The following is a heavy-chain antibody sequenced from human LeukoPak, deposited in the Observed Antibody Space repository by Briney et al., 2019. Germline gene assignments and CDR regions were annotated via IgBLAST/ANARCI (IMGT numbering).Heavy chain of an antibody. CDR2: ISNDGDT. CDR1: GFTVSSNY. V-gene: IGHV3-66*02. D-gene: IGHD3-10*01. CDR3: AKDLIGENIDY. J-gene: IGHJ4*02. Sequence: GGSLRLSCAASGFTVSSNYMSWVRQGPGKGLECVSVISNDGDTYYADSVKGRFTISRDNSKNTLYMQMNSLRTEDTAVYYCAKDLIGENIDYWGQGTLVTVSS.